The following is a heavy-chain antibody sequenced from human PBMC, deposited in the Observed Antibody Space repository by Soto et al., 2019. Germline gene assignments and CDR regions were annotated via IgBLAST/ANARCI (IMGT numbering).Heavy chain of an antibody. V-gene: IGHV4-39*01. CDR3: ASGRYGKHLVDY. Sequence: SGTLALSCSGCGGGISRKIYYCGWSPQPPGKGLEWIGSYFFSGTTYYNPSLKSRVIISVDTSKNQFSVKLSSVKAADTAVYYCASGRYGKHLVDYWGQGTLVTVSS. CDR1: GGGISRKIYY. J-gene: IGHJ4*02. D-gene: IGHD2-21*01. CDR2: YFFSGTT.